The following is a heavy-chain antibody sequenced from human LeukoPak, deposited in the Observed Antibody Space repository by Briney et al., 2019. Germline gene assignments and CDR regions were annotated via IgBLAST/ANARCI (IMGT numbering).Heavy chain of an antibody. Sequence: SETLSLTCAVYGGSFSGYYWSWIRQPPGKGLEWIGEINHSGSTNYNPSLKSRVTISVDTSKNQFSLKLSSVTAADTAVYYCARVRLWLHNVIDYWGQGTLVTVSS. D-gene: IGHD2-21*01. J-gene: IGHJ4*02. CDR3: ARVRLWLHNVIDY. CDR2: INHSGST. V-gene: IGHV4-34*01. CDR1: GGSFSGYY.